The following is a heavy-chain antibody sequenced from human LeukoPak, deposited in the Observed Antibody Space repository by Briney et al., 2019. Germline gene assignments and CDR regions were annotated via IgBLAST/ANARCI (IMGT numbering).Heavy chain of an antibody. J-gene: IGHJ5*02. D-gene: IGHD3-3*01. Sequence: GGSLRVSCTAPGFTFGDYAMSWVRQAPGKGLEWVGFIRSKAYGGTTEYAVSVKGRFTISRDDSKSIAYLKMNSLKTEDTAVYYCTRDCITIFGPAGYNWFDPWGQGTLVTVSS. V-gene: IGHV3-49*04. CDR3: TRDCITIFGPAGYNWFDP. CDR2: IRSKAYGGTT. CDR1: GFTFGDYA.